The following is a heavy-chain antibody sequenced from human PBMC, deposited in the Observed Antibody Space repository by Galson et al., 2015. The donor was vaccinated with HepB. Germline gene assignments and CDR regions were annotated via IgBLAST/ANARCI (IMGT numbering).Heavy chain of an antibody. D-gene: IGHD6-19*01. CDR2: ISYDGSNK. V-gene: IGHV3-30*18. CDR3: AKDSGYSSGYYYYGMDV. Sequence: SLRLSCAASGFTFSSYGMHWVRQAPGKGLEWVAVISYDGSNKYYADSVKGRFTISRDNSKNTLYLQMNSLRAEDTAVYYCAKDSGYSSGYYYYGMDVWGQGTTVTVSS. J-gene: IGHJ6*02. CDR1: GFTFSSYG.